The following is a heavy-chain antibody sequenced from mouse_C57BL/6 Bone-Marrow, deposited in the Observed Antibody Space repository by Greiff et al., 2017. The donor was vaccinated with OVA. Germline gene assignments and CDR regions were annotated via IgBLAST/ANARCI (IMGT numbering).Heavy chain of an antibody. CDR3: ARLYGSSPWFAY. J-gene: IGHJ3*01. D-gene: IGHD1-1*01. CDR1: GFSLSTSGMG. CDR2: IYWDDDK. V-gene: IGHV8-12*01. Sequence: QVTLKESGPGILQSSQTLSLTCSFSGFSLSTSGMGVSWIRQPSGKGLEWLAHIYWDDDKRYNPSLKSRLTISKDTSRNQVFLTLTSVDTADTATYYCARLYGSSPWFAYWGQGTLVTVSA.